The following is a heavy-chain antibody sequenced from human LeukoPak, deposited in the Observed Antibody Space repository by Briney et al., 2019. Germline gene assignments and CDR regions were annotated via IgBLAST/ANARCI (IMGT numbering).Heavy chain of an antibody. V-gene: IGHV3-11*04. D-gene: IGHD6-13*01. J-gene: IGHJ4*02. CDR2: ISSSGSAI. CDR1: GFTFSDYY. CDR3: ARSIAAAGGFDY. Sequence: GGSPRLSCAASGFTFSDYYMTWIRQAPGKGLEWVSYISSSGSAIYYADSVKGRFTISRDNAKNSLYLQMNSLRAEDTAVYYCARSIAAAGGFDYWGQGTLVTVSS.